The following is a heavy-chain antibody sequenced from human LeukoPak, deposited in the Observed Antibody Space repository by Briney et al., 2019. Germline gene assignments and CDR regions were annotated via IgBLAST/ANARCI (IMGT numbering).Heavy chain of an antibody. CDR2: IYPGDSDT. J-gene: IGHJ5*02. Sequence: GESLKISCKASGYSFTSYWIGWVRQRPGKGLEWMGIIYPGDSDTKYSPSFQGQATISADKSITTVYLLRSSLKVSDTAMYYCARPRNWDNWFDPWGQGTLVTVSS. CDR1: GYSFTSYW. V-gene: IGHV5-51*01. CDR3: ARPRNWDNWFDP. D-gene: IGHD3-16*01.